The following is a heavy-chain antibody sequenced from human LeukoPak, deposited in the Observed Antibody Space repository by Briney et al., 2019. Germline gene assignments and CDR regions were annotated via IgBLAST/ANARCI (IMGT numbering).Heavy chain of an antibody. D-gene: IGHD2-2*01. J-gene: IGHJ4*02. V-gene: IGHV3-21*01. CDR3: ARDLCSTSCYAHDF. CDR1: GFTFSSYS. CDR2: ISSSSSYI. Sequence: PGGSLRLSCAASGFTFSSYSMNWVRQAPGKGLEWVSSISSSSSYIYYADSVKGRFTISRDNAKNSLYLQMNSLRAEDTAVYYCARDLCSTSCYAHDFWGQGTLVTVSS.